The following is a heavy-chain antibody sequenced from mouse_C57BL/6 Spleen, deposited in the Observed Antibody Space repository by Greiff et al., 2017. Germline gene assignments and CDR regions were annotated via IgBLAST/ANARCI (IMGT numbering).Heavy chain of an antibody. J-gene: IGHJ4*01. V-gene: IGHV1-80*01. D-gene: IGHD2-1*01. CDR3: ARAPYLLPYYAMDY. Sequence: QVQLQQSGAELVKPGASVKISCKASGYAFSSYWMNWVKQRPGKGLEWIGQIYPGDGDTNYNGKFKGKATLTADKSSSTAYMQLSSLTSEDSAVYFGARAPYLLPYYAMDYWGQGTSVTVSS. CDR1: GYAFSSYW. CDR2: IYPGDGDT.